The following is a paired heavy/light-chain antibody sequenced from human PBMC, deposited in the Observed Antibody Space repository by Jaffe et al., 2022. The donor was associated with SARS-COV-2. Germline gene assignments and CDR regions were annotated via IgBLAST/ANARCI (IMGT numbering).Light chain of an antibody. V-gene: IGLV7-43*01. Sequence: QTVVTQEPSLTVSPGGTVTLTCASSTGAVTSGYWPNWFQQKPGQAPRALIYTTNKKHSWTPARFSGSLLGGKAALTLSGVQPEDEAEYYCLLYYGAAWVFGGGTKLTVL. CDR3: LLYYGAAWV. J-gene: IGLJ3*02. CDR1: TGAVTSGYW. CDR2: TTN.
Heavy chain of an antibody. Sequence: EVQLVESGGGLVQPGGSLRLSCAASGFTFSGYDMHWVRQGTGKALEWVSGIGTGGDTHYPGSVKGRFTISRENGRNSLYLQMNSLRAGDTAVYYCARGFGGGDSTMFDYWGQGALVTVSS. CDR3: ARGFGGGDSTMFDY. V-gene: IGHV3-13*01. CDR1: GFTFSGYD. CDR2: IGTGGDT. J-gene: IGHJ4*02. D-gene: IGHD2-21*02.